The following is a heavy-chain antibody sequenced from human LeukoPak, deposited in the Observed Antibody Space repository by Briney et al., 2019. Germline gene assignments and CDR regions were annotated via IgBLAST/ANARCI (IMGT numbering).Heavy chain of an antibody. CDR2: ISSSSSYI. D-gene: IGHD1-26*01. CDR1: GFTFSSYS. Sequence: PGGSLRLSCAASGFTFSSYSMNWVRQAPGKGLEWVSSISSSSSYIHYADSVKGRFTISRDNAKNSLYLQMNSLRAEDTAVYYCARLSGSFLDYWGQGTLVTVSS. V-gene: IGHV3-21*01. J-gene: IGHJ4*02. CDR3: ARLSGSFLDY.